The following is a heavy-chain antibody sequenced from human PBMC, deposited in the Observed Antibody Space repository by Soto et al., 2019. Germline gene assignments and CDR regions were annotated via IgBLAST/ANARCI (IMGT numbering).Heavy chain of an antibody. D-gene: IGHD6-13*01. CDR2: IYYSGST. CDR1: GGCISSSSYY. J-gene: IGHJ4*02. V-gene: IGHV4-39*01. Sequence: PTETLSLTCTVSGGCISSSSYYWGWIRQPPGKGLEWIGSIYYSGSTYYNPSLKSRVTISVDTSKNQFSLKLSSVTAADTAVYYCARRPLQQLVRGYYFDYWGQRTLVSVSS. CDR3: ARRPLQQLVRGYYFDY.